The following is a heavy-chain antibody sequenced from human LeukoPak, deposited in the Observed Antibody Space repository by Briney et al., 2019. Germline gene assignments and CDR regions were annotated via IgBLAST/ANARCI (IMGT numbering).Heavy chain of an antibody. J-gene: IGHJ6*04. CDR3: AKDYPIVVVVAATPVIDV. Sequence: PGGSLRLSCAASGFTFSSYAMSWVRQAPGKGLEWVSAISGSGGSTYYADSVKGRFTISRDNSKNTLHLQMNSLRAEDTAVYYCAKDYPIVVVVAATPVIDVWGKGTTVTVSS. D-gene: IGHD2-15*01. CDR2: ISGSGGST. CDR1: GFTFSSYA. V-gene: IGHV3-23*01.